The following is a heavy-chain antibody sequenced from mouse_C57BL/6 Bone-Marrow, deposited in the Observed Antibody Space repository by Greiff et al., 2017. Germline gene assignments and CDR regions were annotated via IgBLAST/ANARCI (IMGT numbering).Heavy chain of an antibody. CDR2: INPSSGYT. CDR3: ARMRWSLY. V-gene: IGHV1-4*01. D-gene: IGHD2-3*01. Sequence: VQLQQSGAELARPGASVTMSCKASGYTFTSYTMHWVKQRPGQGLEWIGYINPSSGYTKYNQKFKDQATLTADKSSSTAYMQLSSLTAEDSAVYYCARMRWSLYWGKGTTLTGSS. J-gene: IGHJ2*01. CDR1: GYTFTSYT.